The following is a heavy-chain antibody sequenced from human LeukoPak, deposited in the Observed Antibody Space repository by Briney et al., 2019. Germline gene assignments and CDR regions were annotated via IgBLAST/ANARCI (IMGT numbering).Heavy chain of an antibody. CDR2: INHSGST. Sequence: SETLSLTCAVYGGSFSGYYWSWIRQPPGKGLEWIGEINHSGSTNYNPSLKSRVTISVDTSKNQFSLKLSSVTAADTAVYYRARKGYSGYGDYWGQGTLVTVSS. CDR1: GGSFSGYY. CDR3: ARKGYSGYGDY. J-gene: IGHJ4*02. D-gene: IGHD5-12*01. V-gene: IGHV4-34*01.